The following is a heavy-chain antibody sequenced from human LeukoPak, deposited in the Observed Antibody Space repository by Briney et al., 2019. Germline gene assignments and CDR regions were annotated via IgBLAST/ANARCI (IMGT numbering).Heavy chain of an antibody. J-gene: IGHJ6*02. Sequence: ASVKVSCTASGYTFTSYGISWVRQAPGQGLEWMGWISAYNGNTNYAQKLQGRVTMTTDTSTSTAYMELRSLRSDDTAVYYCARVARWLQLLPHYYGMDVWGQGTTVTVSS. V-gene: IGHV1-18*01. CDR1: GYTFTSYG. D-gene: IGHD5-24*01. CDR3: ARVARWLQLLPHYYGMDV. CDR2: ISAYNGNT.